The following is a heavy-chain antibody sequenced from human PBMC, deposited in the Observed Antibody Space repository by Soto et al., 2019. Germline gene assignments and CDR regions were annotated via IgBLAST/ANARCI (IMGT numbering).Heavy chain of an antibody. D-gene: IGHD3-22*01. CDR1: GGSISSYY. J-gene: IGHJ4*02. CDR3: ARGTYYFDSSGYYPVFDY. CDR2: IYYSGST. V-gene: IGHV4-59*01. Sequence: SETLSLTCTVSGGSISSYYWSWIRQPPGKGLEWIGYIYYSGSTNYNPSLKSRVTISVDTSKNQFSLKLSSVTAADTAVYYCARGTYYFDSSGYYPVFDYWGQGTLVTVSS.